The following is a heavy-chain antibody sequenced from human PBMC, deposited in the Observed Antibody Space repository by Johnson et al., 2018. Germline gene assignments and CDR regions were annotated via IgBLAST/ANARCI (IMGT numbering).Heavy chain of an antibody. Sequence: EVQLVESGGGLVQPGGSLRLSCAASGFTFSNYAMSWVRQGPGKGLEWVSAISGGGGITYYADSVKGRFTISRDNSKDTLYMQRNSLGAEDPAVYYCAKEGDRCGFHYYYYNGKDGWGQGTTVTVSS. V-gene: IGHV3-23*04. D-gene: IGHD5-18*01. CDR1: GFTFSNYA. CDR3: AKEGDRCGFHYYYYNGKDG. J-gene: IGHJ6*02. CDR2: ISGGGGIT.